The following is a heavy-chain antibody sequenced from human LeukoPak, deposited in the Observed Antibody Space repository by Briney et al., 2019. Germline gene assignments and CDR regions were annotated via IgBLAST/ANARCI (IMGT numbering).Heavy chain of an antibody. Sequence: GGSLRLSCAASGFTFSNFEMNWVRQAPGKGLAWVSYISTGGSIIHYADSVKGRFTITRDNAKNSLYLEMNSLRAEDTAIYYCARERYSGYYFDCWGQGTLVTVSS. J-gene: IGHJ4*02. CDR3: ARERYSGYYFDC. CDR2: ISTGGSII. D-gene: IGHD5-18*01. CDR1: GFTFSNFE. V-gene: IGHV3-48*03.